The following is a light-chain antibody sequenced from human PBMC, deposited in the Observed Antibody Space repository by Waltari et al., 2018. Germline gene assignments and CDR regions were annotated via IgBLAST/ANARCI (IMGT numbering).Light chain of an antibody. V-gene: IGKV1-39*01. CDR2: AAS. J-gene: IGKJ5*01. CDR3: QQSFYVPIS. CDR1: QTISTY. Sequence: DIQMTQSPASLPASIGDRVIITCRASQTISTYLNWYQQKMGQASKLLISAASTLHNGVPPRFSGSGSGTDFTLTISSVQPEDFGDYFCQQSFYVPISFGQGTRLDIK.